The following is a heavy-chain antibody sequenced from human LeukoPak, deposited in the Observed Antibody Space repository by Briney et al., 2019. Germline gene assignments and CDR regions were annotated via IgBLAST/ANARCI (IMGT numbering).Heavy chain of an antibody. CDR3: ARAMYLPLPDH. D-gene: IGHD2-2*01. J-gene: IGHJ5*02. Sequence: PGGSLRLSCAASGFTFSSYGMHWVRQAPGKGLEWVAVISYDGSNKYYADSVKGRFTISRDNAKNSLYLQMNSLRAEDTAVYYCARAMYLPLPDHWGQGTLVTVSS. V-gene: IGHV3-30*03. CDR1: GFTFSSYG. CDR2: ISYDGSNK.